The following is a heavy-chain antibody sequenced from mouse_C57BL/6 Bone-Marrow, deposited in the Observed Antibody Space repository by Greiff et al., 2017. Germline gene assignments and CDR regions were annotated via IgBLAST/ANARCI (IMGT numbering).Heavy chain of an antibody. J-gene: IGHJ3*01. V-gene: IGHV5-4*01. D-gene: IGHD2-5*01. CDR3: ARDYSNYEDAY. CDR2: ISDGGSYT. CDR1: GFTFSSYA. Sequence: EVKLMESGGGLVKPGGSLKLSCAASGFTFSSYAMSWVRQTPEKRLEWVATISDGGSYTYYPDNVKGRFTISRDNAKNNLYLQMSHLKSEDTAMYYCARDYSNYEDAYWGQGTLVTVSA.